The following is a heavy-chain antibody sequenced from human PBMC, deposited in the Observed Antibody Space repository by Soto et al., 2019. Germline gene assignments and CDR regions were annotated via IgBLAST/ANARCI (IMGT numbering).Heavy chain of an antibody. Sequence: EWIGSIFYTGSTYYHPSLKGRVTISVDTSKNQFSLNLASVTAADTAVYYCAIDGVGAAAPFEYYYYHGLDVWGQGTLVTVSS. CDR2: IFYTGST. V-gene: IGHV4-39*02. D-gene: IGHD6-13*01. CDR3: AIDGVGAAAPFEYYYYHGLDV. J-gene: IGHJ6*02.